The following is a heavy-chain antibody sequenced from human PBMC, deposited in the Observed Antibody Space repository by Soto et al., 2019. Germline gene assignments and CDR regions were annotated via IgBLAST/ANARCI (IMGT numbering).Heavy chain of an antibody. Sequence: QVQLVQSGAEVKKPGSSVKVSCKASGGTFSSYAISWVRQAPGQGLEWMGGIIPIFGTANYAQKFQGRVTITADESTSTAYMELSSLRSEDTAVYYSATPLYSSSWWSRRDYYYGMDVWGQGTTITVSS. J-gene: IGHJ6*02. CDR2: IIPIFGTA. V-gene: IGHV1-69*01. CDR3: ATPLYSSSWWSRRDYYYGMDV. D-gene: IGHD6-13*01. CDR1: GGTFSSYA.